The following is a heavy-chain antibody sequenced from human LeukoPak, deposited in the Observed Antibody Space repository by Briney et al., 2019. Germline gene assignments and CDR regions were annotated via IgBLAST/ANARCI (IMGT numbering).Heavy chain of an antibody. CDR3: ARDLKAYIVVVVAATPGY. CDR1: GFTFSSYA. V-gene: IGHV3-30-3*01. J-gene: IGHJ4*02. CDR2: ISYDGSNK. D-gene: IGHD2-15*01. Sequence: GRSLRLSCAASGFTFSSYAMHWVRQAPGKGLEWVAVISYDGSNKYYADSVKGRFTISRDNSKNTLYLQMNSLRAEDTAVYYCARDLKAYIVVVVAATPGYWGLGTLVTVSS.